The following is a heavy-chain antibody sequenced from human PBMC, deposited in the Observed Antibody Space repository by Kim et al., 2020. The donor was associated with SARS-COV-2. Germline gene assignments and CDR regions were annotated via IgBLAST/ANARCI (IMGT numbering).Heavy chain of an antibody. D-gene: IGHD6-19*01. Sequence: YADSVKSRFTISRDNAKNSLYLQMNSLRAEDTAVYYCARGGIAVADQNDYWGQGTLVTVSS. V-gene: IGHV3-21*01. CDR3: ARGGIAVADQNDY. J-gene: IGHJ4*02.